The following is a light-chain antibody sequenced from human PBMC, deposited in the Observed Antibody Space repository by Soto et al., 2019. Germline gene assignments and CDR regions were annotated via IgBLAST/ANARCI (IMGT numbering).Light chain of an antibody. CDR2: AST. Sequence: QSVLTQPPSVSGAPGQRVTLSCSGNSSNIGAGFDVHWYQQLPGAAPKLLIYASTNRPSGVPDRFSGSKSDTSSSLAITGLQIDDEADYYCQSYDTGLTGHVLFGGGTKLTVL. J-gene: IGLJ2*01. V-gene: IGLV1-40*01. CDR1: SSNIGAGFD. CDR3: QSYDTGLTGHVL.